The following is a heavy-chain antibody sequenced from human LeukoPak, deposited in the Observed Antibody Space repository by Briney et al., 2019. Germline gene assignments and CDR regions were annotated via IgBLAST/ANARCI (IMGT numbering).Heavy chain of an antibody. V-gene: IGHV5-51*01. CDR2: IYPGDSDT. CDR3: ARSKAARVYYFDY. J-gene: IGHJ4*02. Sequence: GIIYPGDSDTRYSPSFQGQVTISADKSISTAYLQWSSLKASDTAMCYCARSKAARVYYFDYWGQGTLVTVSS. D-gene: IGHD6-6*01.